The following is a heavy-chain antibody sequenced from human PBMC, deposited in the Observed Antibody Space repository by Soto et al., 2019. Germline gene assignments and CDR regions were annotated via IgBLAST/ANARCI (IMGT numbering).Heavy chain of an antibody. Sequence: QITLKESGPTLVKPTQTLTLTCTFSGFSLSTSGVGVGWIRQPPGKALEWLALIYWDDDKRYSPSLKSRLTITKDTSKNQVVLTMTNMDPVDTATYYCAHRTWDPGYSSSWYLGWFDPWGQGTLVTVSS. V-gene: IGHV2-5*02. J-gene: IGHJ5*02. CDR2: IYWDDDK. CDR1: GFSLSTSGVG. D-gene: IGHD6-13*01. CDR3: AHRTWDPGYSSSWYLGWFDP.